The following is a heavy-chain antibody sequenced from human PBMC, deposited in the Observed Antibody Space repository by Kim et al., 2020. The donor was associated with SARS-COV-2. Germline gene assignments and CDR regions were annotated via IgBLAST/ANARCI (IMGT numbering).Heavy chain of an antibody. CDR1: GHFFTRDS. D-gene: IGHD3-16*01. J-gene: IGHJ4*02. CDR2: IDCGNGNT. Sequence: VSVKVSCKTSGHFFTRDSIHWVRQAPGQGLEWMGGIDCGNGNTIYSQKFQGRVTFTTDTSASTAYMELSFLRSEDSAVYYCLGGFYFDYWGQGTLVTVSS. V-gene: IGHV1-3*01. CDR3: LGGFYFDY.